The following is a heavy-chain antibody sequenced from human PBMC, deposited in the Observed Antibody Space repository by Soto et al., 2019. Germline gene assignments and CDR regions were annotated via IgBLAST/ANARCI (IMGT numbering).Heavy chain of an antibody. D-gene: IGHD5-12*01. CDR1: GFTFSNAW. V-gene: IGHV3-15*07. CDR2: IKSKTDGGTT. Sequence: GGSLRLSCAASGFTFSNAWMNWVRQAPGKGLEWVGRIKSKTDGGTTDYAAPVKGRFTISRDDSKNTLYLQMNSLKTEDTAVYYCTTDPEVRWLQFELDPWGQGTLVTVSS. CDR3: TTDPEVRWLQFELDP. J-gene: IGHJ5*02.